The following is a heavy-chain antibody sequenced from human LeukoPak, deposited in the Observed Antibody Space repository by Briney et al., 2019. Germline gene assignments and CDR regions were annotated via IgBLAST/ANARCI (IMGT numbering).Heavy chain of an antibody. CDR3: ARSTKYCSGDPRQNYVHP. V-gene: IGHV4-4*07. CDR2: ISTSGNA. CDR1: GGSIGTYY. D-gene: IGHD2-15*01. Sequence: SETLSLTCTVYGGSIGTYYWTWIRQPAGKGLEWIGRISTSGNAYYNVSFKSRLTMSPETSQNQFPLKLIFVTAADTAVFYFARSTKYCSGDPRQNYVHPGGQGTLVTVSS. J-gene: IGHJ1*01.